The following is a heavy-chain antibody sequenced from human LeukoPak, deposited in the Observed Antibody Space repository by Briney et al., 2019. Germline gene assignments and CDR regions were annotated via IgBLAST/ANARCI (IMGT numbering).Heavy chain of an antibody. CDR3: ARNPPEGGYLAS. Sequence: GGSLRLSGAASGFTFSDYNMNWVRQAPGKGLEWISYISSSSTTIFYGDSVKGRFIISRDNAKNSLYLQMNSLRAEDTAVYYCARNPPEGGYLASWGQGTLVTVSS. CDR1: GFTFSDYN. D-gene: IGHD3-22*01. V-gene: IGHV3-48*01. J-gene: IGHJ4*02. CDR2: ISSSSTTI.